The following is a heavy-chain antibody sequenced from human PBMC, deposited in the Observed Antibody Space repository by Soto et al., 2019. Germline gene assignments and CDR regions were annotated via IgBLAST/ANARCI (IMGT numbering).Heavy chain of an antibody. CDR2: LYYTGST. CDR1: GGSIGSHY. J-gene: IGHJ4*02. CDR3: ARVGATVTSQALGFDH. V-gene: IGHV4-59*11. D-gene: IGHD4-17*01. Sequence: PSETLSLTCTVSGGSIGSHYWSWVRQPPGKGLEWIGYLYYTGSTNYNASLKSQVTMSLDTSKNQFSLMLTSVTAADTAVYYCARVGATVTSQALGFDHWGQGILVTVSS.